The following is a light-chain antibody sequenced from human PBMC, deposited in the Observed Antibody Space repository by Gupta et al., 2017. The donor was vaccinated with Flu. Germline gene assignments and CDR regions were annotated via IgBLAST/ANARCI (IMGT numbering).Light chain of an antibody. CDR1: QSISTNY. V-gene: IGKV3-20*01. Sequence: ENVLTQSPGTLSLSQGENATLSCKTSQSISTNYLAWYQQKPGQAPSLLIYSASSRATGVPDRFSGSGSGTDFTLTITKLQPEDSAVYYCHQYVSTPGHTFGGGTKVEVK. CDR2: SAS. CDR3: HQYVSTPGHT. J-gene: IGKJ4*01.